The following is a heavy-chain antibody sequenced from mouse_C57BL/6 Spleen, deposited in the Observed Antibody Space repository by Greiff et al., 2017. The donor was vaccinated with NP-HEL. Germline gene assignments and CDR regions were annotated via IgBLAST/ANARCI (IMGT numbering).Heavy chain of an antibody. Sequence: VQLKESGAELVKPGASVKLSCTASGFNIKDYYMHWVKQRTEQGLEWIGRIDPEDGESKYASTFQGKATITADTSSNTAYLQLTSLTSEDTAVYYCARTTVVADYWGQGTTLTVSS. CDR2: IDPEDGES. V-gene: IGHV14-2*01. D-gene: IGHD1-1*01. J-gene: IGHJ2*01. CDR3: ARTTVVADY. CDR1: GFNIKDYY.